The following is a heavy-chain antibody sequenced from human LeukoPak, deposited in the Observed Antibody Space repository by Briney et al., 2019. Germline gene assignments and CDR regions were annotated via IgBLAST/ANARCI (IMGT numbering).Heavy chain of an antibody. Sequence: GGSLRLSCAASGFTFSSYAMSWVRQAPGKGLEWVSAISGSGGSTYYADSVKGRFTISRDNSKNTLYLQMNSLRAEDTAVYYCARDDSSGYYYEGLDYWGQGTLVTVSS. J-gene: IGHJ4*02. V-gene: IGHV3-23*01. CDR3: ARDDSSGYYYEGLDY. CDR2: ISGSGGST. CDR1: GFTFSSYA. D-gene: IGHD3-22*01.